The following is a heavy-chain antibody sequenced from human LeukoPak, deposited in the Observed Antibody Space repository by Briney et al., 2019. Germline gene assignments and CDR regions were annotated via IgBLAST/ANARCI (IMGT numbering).Heavy chain of an antibody. CDR3: ARHGPSHYYDYHINV. J-gene: IGHJ6*03. V-gene: IGHV4-4*09. CDR2: IYTGGST. Sequence: PSETLSLTCAVYGGSFSGYYWSWIRQPPGKGLEWIGYIYTGGSTKYNPSLNSRVTISVDTSKNQFFLKLTSVTAADTAVYYCARHGPSHYYDYHINVWGKGTTVTVSS. CDR1: GGSFSGYY.